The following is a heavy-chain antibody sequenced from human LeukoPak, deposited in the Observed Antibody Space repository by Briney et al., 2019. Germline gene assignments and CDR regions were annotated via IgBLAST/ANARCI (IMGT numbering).Heavy chain of an antibody. Sequence: SQTLSLTCTVSGGSISSGSYYWSWIRQPAGKGLEWIGRIYTSGSTNYNPSLKSRVTISVDTSKNQFSLKLSSVTAADTAVYYCARVFSGRWIQLWFSPPNNWFGPWGQGTLVTVSS. V-gene: IGHV4-61*02. J-gene: IGHJ5*02. CDR1: GGSISSGSYY. D-gene: IGHD5-18*01. CDR2: IYTSGST. CDR3: ARVFSGRWIQLWFSPPNNWFGP.